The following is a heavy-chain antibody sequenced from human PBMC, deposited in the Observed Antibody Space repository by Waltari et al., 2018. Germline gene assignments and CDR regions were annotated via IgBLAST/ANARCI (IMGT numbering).Heavy chain of an antibody. CDR1: GFTFSRYA. CDR3: AKEFRGSYYYFDY. D-gene: IGHD1-26*01. V-gene: IGHV3-23*01. J-gene: IGHJ4*02. Sequence: EVQLLESGGGLVQPGGSLRLSCAASGFTFSRYAMSWVRETPGKGLEWGSALSGSGGGTSYADSVKGRFTISRDNSKNTLYLQMNSLRAEDTAVYYCAKEFRGSYYYFDYWGQGTPVTVSS. CDR2: LSGSGGGT.